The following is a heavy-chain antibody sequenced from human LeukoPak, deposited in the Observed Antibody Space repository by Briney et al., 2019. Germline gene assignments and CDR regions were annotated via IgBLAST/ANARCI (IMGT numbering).Heavy chain of an antibody. CDR3: TRDLGGRSGY. Sequence: GGSLRLSCAASGFTFSTYWMSWVRQVPGKGLEWVAIINKDGSEKYYVDSVKGRFTISRDNAKNTLYLQMNSLRDEDTALYYCTRDLGGRSGYWGQGTLVTVSA. V-gene: IGHV3-7*01. J-gene: IGHJ4*02. D-gene: IGHD1-26*01. CDR2: INKDGSEK. CDR1: GFTFSTYW.